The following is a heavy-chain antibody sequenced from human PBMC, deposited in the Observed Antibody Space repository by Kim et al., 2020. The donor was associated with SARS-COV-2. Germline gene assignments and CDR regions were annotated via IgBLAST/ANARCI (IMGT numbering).Heavy chain of an antibody. CDR3: ARYGSGSYYTLGWFDP. V-gene: IGHV4-34*01. CDR2: INHSGST. J-gene: IGHJ5*02. D-gene: IGHD3-10*01. CDR1: GGSFSGYY. Sequence: SETLSLTCAVYGGSFSGYYWSWIRQPPGKGLEWIGEINHSGSTNYNPSLKSRVTISVDTSKNQFSLKLSSVTAADTAVYYCARYGSGSYYTLGWFDPWGQGTLVTVSS.